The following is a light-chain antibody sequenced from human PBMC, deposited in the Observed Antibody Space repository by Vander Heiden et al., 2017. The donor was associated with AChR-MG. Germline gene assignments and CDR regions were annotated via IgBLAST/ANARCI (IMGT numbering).Light chain of an antibody. V-gene: IGLV1-40*01. Sequence: QSVLTQPPSVSGAPGQRVTIPCTGSSSNIGAGYEVHWYQHLPGTAPKLLFYDNNNRPSGVPDRFSGSKSGTSASLAITGLQAEDESDYYCQSYDSRFPLFGGGTKLTVL. CDR1: SSNIGAGYE. J-gene: IGLJ2*01. CDR3: QSYDSRFPL. CDR2: DNN.